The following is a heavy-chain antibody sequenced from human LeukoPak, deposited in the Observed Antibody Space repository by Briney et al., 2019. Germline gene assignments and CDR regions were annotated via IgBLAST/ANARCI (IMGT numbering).Heavy chain of an antibody. CDR2: INHSGST. CDR3: ARRSAWYYYGSGSWCDP. V-gene: IGHV4-34*01. CDR1: GGSFSGYY. Sequence: SETLSLTCAVYGGSFSGYYWSWIRQPPGKGLEWIGEINHSGSTNYNPSLKSRVTISVDTSKNQFSLKLSSVTAADTAVYYCARRSAWYYYGSGSWCDPWGQGTLVTVSS. J-gene: IGHJ5*02. D-gene: IGHD3-10*01.